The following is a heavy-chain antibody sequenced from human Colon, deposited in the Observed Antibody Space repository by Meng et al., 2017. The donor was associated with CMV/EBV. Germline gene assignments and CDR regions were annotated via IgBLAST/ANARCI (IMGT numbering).Heavy chain of an antibody. D-gene: IGHD6-13*01. V-gene: IGHV4-59*01. Sequence: QLRGSGPGLVKPSETLSLTCTVSGGSISSYCWSWIRQPPGKGLEWIGYMCYSGDTNYNPSLRSRVTISGDTSKNQFSLKLSSVTAADTAVYYCALRGSAAGTFQHWGQGTLVTVSS. CDR1: GGSISSYC. CDR2: MCYSGDT. J-gene: IGHJ1*01. CDR3: ALRGSAAGTFQH.